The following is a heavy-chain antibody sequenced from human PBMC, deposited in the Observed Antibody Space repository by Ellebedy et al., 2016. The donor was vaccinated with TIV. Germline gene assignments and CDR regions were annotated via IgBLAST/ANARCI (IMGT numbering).Heavy chain of an antibody. D-gene: IGHD3-10*01. CDR2: INWNGGST. J-gene: IGHJ6*02. CDR3: ARDGTATMVRGVIIGGYYYYYGMDV. V-gene: IGHV3-20*04. CDR1: GFTFDDYG. Sequence: GESLKISXAASGFTFDDYGMSWVRQAPGKGLEWVSGINWNGGSTGYADSVKGRFTISRDNAKNSLYLQMNSLRAEDTALYYCARDGTATMVRGVIIGGYYYYYGMDVWGQGTTVTVSS.